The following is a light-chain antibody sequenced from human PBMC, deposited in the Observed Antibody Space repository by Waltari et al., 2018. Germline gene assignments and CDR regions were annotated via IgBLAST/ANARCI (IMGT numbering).Light chain of an antibody. Sequence: ELVLTQSPAILSFSPGERATLSCRASQSVGTYLAWYQQRPGQSPRLFIYDASYRATGIPGRFSGSGSETDFTLTISSLQPEDFAVYYCQQRRSWPLTFGGGTRVQI. CDR1: QSVGTY. CDR2: DAS. V-gene: IGKV3-11*01. CDR3: QQRRSWPLT. J-gene: IGKJ4*01.